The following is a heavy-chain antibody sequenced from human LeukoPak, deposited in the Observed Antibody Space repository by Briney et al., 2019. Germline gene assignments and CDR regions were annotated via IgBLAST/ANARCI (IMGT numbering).Heavy chain of an antibody. D-gene: IGHD3-22*01. V-gene: IGHV3-21*01. CDR3: ARDSYDSSGYYHYFAAFDI. Sequence: GGSLRLSCAASGFTFSSYSMNCVRQAPGKGLEWVSSISSSSSYIYYADSVKGRFTISRDNAKNSLYLQMNSLRAEDTAVYYCARDSYDSSGYYHYFAAFDIWGQGTMVTVSS. J-gene: IGHJ3*02. CDR1: GFTFSSYS. CDR2: ISSSSSYI.